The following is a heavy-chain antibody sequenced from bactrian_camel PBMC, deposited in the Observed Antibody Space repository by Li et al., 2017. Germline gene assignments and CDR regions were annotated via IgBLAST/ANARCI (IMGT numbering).Heavy chain of an antibody. D-gene: IGHD6*01. CDR3: AAESPLGLPGGTWFHGAWFGY. CDR2: IESDGTT. Sequence: HVQLVESGGGSVQAGGSLRLSCGAPEYTFGDDCLGWFRQAPGRGREGVAAIESDGTTSLADSVKGRFTISQDNAKNTLYLQMNSLKPEDTAMYYCAAESPLGLPGGTWFHGAWFGYWGQGTQVTVS. J-gene: IGHJ6*01. CDR1: EYTFGDDC. V-gene: IGHV3S55*01.